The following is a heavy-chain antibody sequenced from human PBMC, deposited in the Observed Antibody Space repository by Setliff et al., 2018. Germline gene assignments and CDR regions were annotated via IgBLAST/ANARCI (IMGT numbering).Heavy chain of an antibody. CDR1: GYSISSGYI. V-gene: IGHV4-30-4*08. CDR2: IYSSGST. D-gene: IGHD3-22*01. J-gene: IGHJ4*02. Sequence: SETLSLTCTVSGYSISSGYIWGWIRQPPGKGLEWIGYIYSSGSTYYNPSLKSRVSISVDTSKSQFSLKLSSVTAADTAVYYCARESRYYYDNLGTLDYWGQGTLVTVSS. CDR3: ARESRYYYDNLGTLDY.